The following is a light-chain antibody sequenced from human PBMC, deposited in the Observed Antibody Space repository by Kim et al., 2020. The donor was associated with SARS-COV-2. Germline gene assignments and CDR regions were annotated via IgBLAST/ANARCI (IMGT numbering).Light chain of an antibody. Sequence: SYELTQPPSVSVAPGQTARITCGGNNIGGKTVHWYQQKPGQAPVLVIRYDGDRPSGIPERFSGSNSGNTATLTISRVEAGDEADYYCQVWDSSSDHVVFGGGTQLTVL. CDR3: QVWDSSSDHVV. CDR2: YDG. V-gene: IGLV3-21*04. J-gene: IGLJ2*01. CDR1: NIGGKT.